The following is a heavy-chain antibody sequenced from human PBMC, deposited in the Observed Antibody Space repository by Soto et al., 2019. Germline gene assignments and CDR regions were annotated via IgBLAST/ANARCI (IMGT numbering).Heavy chain of an antibody. J-gene: IGHJ4*02. V-gene: IGHV4-61*01. CDR3: ARDFAYFDS. CDR1: GGSFKSGSYS. Sequence: SETLSLTCTVSGGSFKSGSYSWSWIRQPPGKGLEWIGYVYHTGRTSHNPSLKSRVSISMDTSKNQFSLNLDSVTAADTAVYFCARDFAYFDSWGQGTLVTVSS. CDR2: VYHTGRT. D-gene: IGHD3-3*01.